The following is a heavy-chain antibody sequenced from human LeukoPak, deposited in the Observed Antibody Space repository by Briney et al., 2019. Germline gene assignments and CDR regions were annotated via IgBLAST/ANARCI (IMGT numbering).Heavy chain of an antibody. CDR2: ISYDGSDK. CDR3: ARDISGWGGNNWFDP. J-gene: IGHJ5*02. D-gene: IGHD6-19*01. Sequence: PGGSLRLSCAASGFTFGVYTIHWVRQAPATGLEWVAFISYDGSDKFYADSVKGRFTISRDNSKNTSYLEMNSLRDEDTAVYYCARDISGWGGNNWFDPWGQGTLVTVSS. CDR1: GFTFGVYT. V-gene: IGHV3-30-3*01.